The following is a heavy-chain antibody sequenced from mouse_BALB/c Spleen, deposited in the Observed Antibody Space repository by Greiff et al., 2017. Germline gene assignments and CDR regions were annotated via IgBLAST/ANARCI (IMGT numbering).Heavy chain of an antibody. CDR2: IWRGGST. V-gene: IGHV2-5-1*01. Sequence: QVKLQQSGPSLVQPSQSLSITCTVSGFSLTSYGVHWVRQSPGKGLEWLGVIWRGGSTDYNAAFMSRLSITQYNSKSQVFFKMNSLQADDTAIYYCAKRGEDYYGSSYGFAYWGQGTLVTGSA. J-gene: IGHJ3*01. CDR1: GFSLTSYG. D-gene: IGHD1-1*01. CDR3: AKRGEDYYGSSYGFAY.